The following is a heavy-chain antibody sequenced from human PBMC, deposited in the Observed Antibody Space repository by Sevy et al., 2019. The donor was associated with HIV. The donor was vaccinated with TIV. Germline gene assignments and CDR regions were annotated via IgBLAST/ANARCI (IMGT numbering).Heavy chain of an antibody. CDR1: GFPFSSYA. CDR2: ISGSGGGP. V-gene: IGHV3-23*01. CDR3: AKGFCSGATCPRDYYYYGMDV. Sequence: GGSLRLSCAASGFPFSSYAMNWVRQAPGKGLEWVSAISGSGGGPYYADSVKGRFTISRDNSKNTLYLQMNSLRSEDTAIYYCAKGFCSGATCPRDYYYYGMDVWGQGTTVTVSS. D-gene: IGHD2-15*01. J-gene: IGHJ6*02.